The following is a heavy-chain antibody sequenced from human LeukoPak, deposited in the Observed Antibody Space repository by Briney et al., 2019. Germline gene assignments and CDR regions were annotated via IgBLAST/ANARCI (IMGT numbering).Heavy chain of an antibody. V-gene: IGHV3-23*01. CDR2: ISGSGGST. CDR1: GFSFSDYY. D-gene: IGHD3-9*01. CDR3: AKGSSYYDILTDFDY. J-gene: IGHJ4*02. Sequence: GGSLRLSCTASGFSFSDYYMSWIRQAPGKGLEWVSAISGSGGSTYYADSVKGRFTISRDNSKNTLYLQMNSLRAEDTAVYYCAKGSSYYDILTDFDYWGQGTLVTVSS.